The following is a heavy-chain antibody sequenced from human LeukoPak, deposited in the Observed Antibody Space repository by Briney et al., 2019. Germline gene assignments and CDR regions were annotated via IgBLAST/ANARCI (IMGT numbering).Heavy chain of an antibody. D-gene: IGHD3-3*01. CDR2: ISSSSSYI. J-gene: IGHJ4*02. Sequence: GGSLRLSCAASGFTFSSYSMNWVRQAPGKGLEWLSSISSSSSYIYYADSVKGRFTISRDNAKNSLYLQMNSLRAEDTAVYYCAREGDFWSGYYFDYWGQGTLVTVSS. CDR1: GFTFSSYS. V-gene: IGHV3-21*01. CDR3: AREGDFWSGYYFDY.